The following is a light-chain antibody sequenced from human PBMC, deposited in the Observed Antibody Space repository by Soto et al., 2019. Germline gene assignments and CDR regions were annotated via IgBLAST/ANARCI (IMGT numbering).Light chain of an antibody. Sequence: EIVMTQSPAALSVSQGERVTLSCRASQSVNANLAWYQQKSGRAPSLFIYGASTRATDIPGRFSGSGSGTDFTLTISSLEPEDFAVYYCQQRRNWPPITLGQGTLWRL. CDR2: GAS. CDR1: QSVNAN. V-gene: IGKV3-11*01. J-gene: IGKJ5*01. CDR3: QQRRNWPPIT.